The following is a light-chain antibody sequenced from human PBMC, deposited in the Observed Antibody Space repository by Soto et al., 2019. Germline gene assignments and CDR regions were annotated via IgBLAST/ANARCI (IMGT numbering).Light chain of an antibody. J-gene: IGLJ2*01. CDR3: QSYTSSSSLEV. Sequence: QSALTQPASVSGSPGQSITISCTGTSSDVGGYNYVSWYQQQPGKAPKLMIYDVSNRPSGVPNRFSGSKSGNTASLTISGLQAEDEADYYCQSYTSSSSLEVFGGGTKLTVL. CDR1: SSDVGGYNY. V-gene: IGLV2-14*01. CDR2: DVS.